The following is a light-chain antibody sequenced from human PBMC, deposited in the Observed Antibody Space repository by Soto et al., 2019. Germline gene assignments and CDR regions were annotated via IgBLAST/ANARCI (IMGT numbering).Light chain of an antibody. V-gene: IGLV2-23*01. J-gene: IGLJ2*01. CDR1: SSDVGKYNL. CDR2: EGS. Sequence: ALTQPASVSGSPGQSITISCTGTSSDVGKYNLVSWYQHHPGKAPKVIIYEGSKRPSGVSSRFSGSKSGNTAYLTISGLQAEDEAEYHCCSYAGFSTSAIFGGGTKLTVL. CDR3: CSYAGFSTSAI.